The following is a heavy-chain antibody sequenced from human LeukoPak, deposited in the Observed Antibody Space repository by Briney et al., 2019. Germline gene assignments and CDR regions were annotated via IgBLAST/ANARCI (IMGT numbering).Heavy chain of an antibody. CDR3: ARVGYSGYDDRGSFDY. CDR2: IYYSGTT. J-gene: IGHJ4*02. V-gene: IGHV4-39*07. CDR1: GGSISSSPYY. D-gene: IGHD5-12*01. Sequence: PSETLSLTCTVSGGSISSSPYYWGWIRQPPGKGLEWIGSIYYSGTTHYNPSLESRVTISVDTSKNQFSLKLSSVTAADTAVYYCARVGYSGYDDRGSFDYWGQGTLVTVSS.